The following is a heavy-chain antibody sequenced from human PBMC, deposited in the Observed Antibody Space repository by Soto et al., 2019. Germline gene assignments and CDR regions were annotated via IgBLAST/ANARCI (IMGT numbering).Heavy chain of an antibody. CDR2: ISPKNGNT. V-gene: IGHV1-18*04. D-gene: IGHD6-13*01. CDR3: ARVDSSSWWTCDY. CDR1: GYSLSGYS. J-gene: IGHJ4*02. Sequence: ASVEVSSEASGYSLSGYSISWVRQAPGQGLEWVGWISPKNGNTNTAQKFQGRVTMTTHTSTRTAYMELTSLKFDDTAIYFCARVDSSSWWTCDYWGLGTQV.